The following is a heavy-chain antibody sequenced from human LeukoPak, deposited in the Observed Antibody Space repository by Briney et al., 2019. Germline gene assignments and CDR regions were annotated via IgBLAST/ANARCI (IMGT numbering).Heavy chain of an antibody. J-gene: IGHJ4*02. Sequence: GGSLRLSCAASGFTFSSYAMSWVRQAPGKGLEWVSAISGSGGSTYYADSVKGRFTISRDNSKNTLYLQMNSLRAEDTAVYYCAKDSIEGIAVAGSAFDYWGQGILVTVSS. V-gene: IGHV3-23*01. CDR2: ISGSGGST. D-gene: IGHD6-19*01. CDR1: GFTFSSYA. CDR3: AKDSIEGIAVAGSAFDY.